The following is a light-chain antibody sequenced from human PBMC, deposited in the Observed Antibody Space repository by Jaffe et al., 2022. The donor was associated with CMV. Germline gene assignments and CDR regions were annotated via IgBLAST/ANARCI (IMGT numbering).Light chain of an antibody. J-gene: IGKJ1*01. CDR2: GAS. CDR1: QSVSSGS. CDR3: QQYGSSPWT. V-gene: IGKV3-20*01. Sequence: EIVLTQSPGTLSLSPGERATLSCRASQSVSSGSLAWYQQKPGQAPRLLIYGASSRATGIPDRFSGSGSGTDFILTISRLEPEDFAVYYCQQYGSSPWTFGQGTKVEVK.